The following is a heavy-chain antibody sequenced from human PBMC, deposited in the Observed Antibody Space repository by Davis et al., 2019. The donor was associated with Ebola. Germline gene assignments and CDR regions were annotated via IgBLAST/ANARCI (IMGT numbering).Heavy chain of an antibody. Sequence: ASVKVSCKASGYTFTSYGISWVRQAPGQGLEWMGWISAYNGNTNYAQKLQGRLTMTTDTSTSTAYMELRSLRSDDTAVYYCARGGITMVVVPLDYNFYAMDVWGQGTTVTVSS. V-gene: IGHV1-18*04. CDR1: GYTFTSYG. D-gene: IGHD3-22*01. CDR2: ISAYNGNT. CDR3: ARGGITMVVVPLDYNFYAMDV. J-gene: IGHJ6*02.